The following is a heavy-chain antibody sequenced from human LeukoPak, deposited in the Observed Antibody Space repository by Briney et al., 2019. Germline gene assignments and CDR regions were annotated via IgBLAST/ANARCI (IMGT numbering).Heavy chain of an antibody. Sequence: GGSLRLSCATSGFTVSSNYMSWVRQAPGKGLEWVSIIYSGGSTFYADSVKGRLTISRDNSKNTRYLQMNSLRAEDTAVYYCARGGSYLSAFDIWGQGTMVNVSS. J-gene: IGHJ3*02. D-gene: IGHD1-26*01. V-gene: IGHV3-53*01. CDR3: ARGGSYLSAFDI. CDR1: GFTVSSNY. CDR2: IYSGGST.